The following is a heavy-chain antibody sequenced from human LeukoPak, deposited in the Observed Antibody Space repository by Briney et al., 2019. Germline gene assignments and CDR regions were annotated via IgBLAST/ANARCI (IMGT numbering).Heavy chain of an antibody. J-gene: IGHJ4*02. Sequence: ASVKVSCKASGYTFTGYYMHWVRQAPGQGLEWMGWINPNSGGTNYAQKFQGRVTMTRDTSISTAYMELSRLRSDDTAVYYCARDFGITQRPAALDYWGQGTLVTVPS. CDR2: INPNSGGT. V-gene: IGHV1-2*02. CDR3: ARDFGITQRPAALDY. CDR1: GYTFTGYY. D-gene: IGHD6-25*01.